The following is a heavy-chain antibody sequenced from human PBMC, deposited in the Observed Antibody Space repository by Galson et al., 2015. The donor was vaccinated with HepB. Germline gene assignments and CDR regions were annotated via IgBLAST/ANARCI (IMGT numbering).Heavy chain of an antibody. CDR1: GGSFSTYY. V-gene: IGHV4-34*01. D-gene: IGHD3-3*01. CDR2: INHSGST. J-gene: IGHJ5*02. Sequence: SETLSLTCAVYGGSFSTYYWGWIRQPPGKGLEWIGEINHSGSTNYNPSLKSRVTISVDTSKNRFSLKLSSVTAADAAVYYCARAVYYDFWNGFGPWGQGTLVTVSS. CDR3: ARAVYYDFWNGFGP.